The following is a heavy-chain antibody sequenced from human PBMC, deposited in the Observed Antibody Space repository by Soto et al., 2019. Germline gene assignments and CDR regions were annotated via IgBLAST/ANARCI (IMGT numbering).Heavy chain of an antibody. J-gene: IGHJ4*02. V-gene: IGHV4-31*03. CDR1: GGSLISGGDY. D-gene: IGHD1-20*01. Sequence: QVQLQESGPGLVKPSQTLSLTCTVSGGSLISGGDYWTWIRQYPGKGLEWIGYIYYSGTAYYNPSVESRVSISVDTSKNQFSLKLSSVTAADTAVYYCARAVRYYVDYWGQGTLVTVSS. CDR3: ARAVRYYVDY. CDR2: IYYSGTA.